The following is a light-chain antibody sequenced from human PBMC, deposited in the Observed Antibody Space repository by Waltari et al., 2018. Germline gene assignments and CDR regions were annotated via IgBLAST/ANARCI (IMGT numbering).Light chain of an antibody. J-gene: IGKJ4*01. CDR1: QSLLHRNGHNY. CDR3: MQSLQTPLT. Sequence: DIVMTQSPLSLPVTPGAPASIPCRSSQSLLHRNGHNYLDWYLQKPGQSPPLLIYLGSNRASGVPDRFSGSGSGTDFTLKISRVEAEDVGVYYCMQSLQTPLTFGGGTKVGIK. V-gene: IGKV2-28*01. CDR2: LGS.